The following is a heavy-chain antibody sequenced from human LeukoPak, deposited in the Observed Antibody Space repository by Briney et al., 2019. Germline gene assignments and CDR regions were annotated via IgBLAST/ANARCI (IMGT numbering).Heavy chain of an antibody. CDR3: ARGSSSWPYYFAY. CDR2: INAGNGDT. CDR1: GYTFTNYA. Sequence: ASVEVPCKASGYTFTNYATHWVRQVPGQRLEWMGWINAGNGDTKYSQKFQDRVTITSDTSASTAYMELSSLRSEDTAVYYCARGSSSWPYYFAYWGQGTLVTVSS. D-gene: IGHD6-13*01. J-gene: IGHJ4*02. V-gene: IGHV1-3*01.